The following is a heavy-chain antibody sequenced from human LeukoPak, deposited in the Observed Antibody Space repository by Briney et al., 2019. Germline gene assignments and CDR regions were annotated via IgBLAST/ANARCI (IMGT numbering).Heavy chain of an antibody. V-gene: IGHV1-69*04. Sequence: SVKVSCKASGGTFSSYAISWVRQAPGQGLEWMGRIIPILGIANYAQNFQGRVTITADKSTSTAYMELSSLRSEDTAVYYCARGGREWELLPPSYYYGMDVWGQGTTVTVSS. J-gene: IGHJ6*02. CDR2: IIPILGIA. D-gene: IGHD1-26*01. CDR1: GGTFSSYA. CDR3: ARGGREWELLPPSYYYGMDV.